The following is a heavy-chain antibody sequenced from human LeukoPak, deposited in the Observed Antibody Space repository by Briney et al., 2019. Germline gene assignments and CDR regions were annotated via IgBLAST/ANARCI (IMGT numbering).Heavy chain of an antibody. CDR2: VHHSGAT. V-gene: IGHV4-38-2*02. D-gene: IGHD1-14*01. Sequence: SETLSLTCSVSGYSISRGYHWAWVRQPPGKGLEWIGSVHHSGATYYNPSLNSRLTISADTSKNQFSLKMDSVTAADTAVCYCARINFNPDYWGQGTLVSVSS. J-gene: IGHJ4*02. CDR3: ARINFNPDY. CDR1: GYSISRGYH.